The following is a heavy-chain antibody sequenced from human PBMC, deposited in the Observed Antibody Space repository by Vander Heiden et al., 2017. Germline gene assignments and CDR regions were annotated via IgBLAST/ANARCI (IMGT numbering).Heavy chain of an antibody. Sequence: QVQLVESGGGLVKPGGSLRLSCAASGFTFSDYYMSWIRQAPGKGLEWVSLITGSGSTIFNADSVKGRFTISRDNTKKSLYLHMNSLRADDTAVYYCARGRYRSGWTPREAGYYYYGMDVWGQGTTVSVSS. CDR2: ITGSGSTI. CDR1: GFTFSDYY. J-gene: IGHJ6*02. D-gene: IGHD6-19*01. V-gene: IGHV3-11*01. CDR3: ARGRYRSGWTPREAGYYYYGMDV.